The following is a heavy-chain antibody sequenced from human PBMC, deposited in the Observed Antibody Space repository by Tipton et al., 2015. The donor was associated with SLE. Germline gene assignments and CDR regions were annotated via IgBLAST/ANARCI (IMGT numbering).Heavy chain of an antibody. J-gene: IGHJ6*03. Sequence: SLRLSCAASGFTFSDYYMSWIRQAPGKGLEWVSYISSSGSTIYYADSVKGRFTISRDNAKNSLYLQMNSLRAEDTAVYYCARAGIPPYYYYYMDVWGKGTMVTVSS. V-gene: IGHV3-11*01. D-gene: IGHD6-13*01. CDR1: GFTFSDYY. CDR3: ARAGIPPYYYYYMDV. CDR2: ISSSGSTI.